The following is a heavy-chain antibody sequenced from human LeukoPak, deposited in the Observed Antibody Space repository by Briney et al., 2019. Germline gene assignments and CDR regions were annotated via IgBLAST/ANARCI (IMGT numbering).Heavy chain of an antibody. D-gene: IGHD2-21*01. J-gene: IGHJ4*02. V-gene: IGHV4-30-4*01. Sequence: TSSETLSLTCTLSGGSIINGDYYWSWIRQPPGKGLEWIGYIYDDGSTYYNPSLKSRVTISIDTSKNQFSLNLKSVTAAGTAVYYCARLTGCGEVFDSWGQGTLVTVSS. CDR1: GGSIINGDYY. CDR2: IYDDGST. CDR3: ARLTGCGEVFDS.